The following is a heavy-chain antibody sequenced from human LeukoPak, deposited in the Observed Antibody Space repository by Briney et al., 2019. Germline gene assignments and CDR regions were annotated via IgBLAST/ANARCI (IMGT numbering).Heavy chain of an antibody. CDR2: FDPEDGET. CDR3: ATGMYYYDSGSYYKTTFFVY. J-gene: IGHJ4*02. D-gene: IGHD3-10*01. CDR1: GYTLTELS. V-gene: IGHV1-24*01. Sequence: GASVKVSCKVSGYTLTELSMHWVRQAPGKGLEWMGGFDPEDGETIYAQKFQGRVTMTEDTSTDTAYMELSSLRSEDTAVYYCATGMYYYDSGSYYKTTFFVYWGEGTLVTVSS.